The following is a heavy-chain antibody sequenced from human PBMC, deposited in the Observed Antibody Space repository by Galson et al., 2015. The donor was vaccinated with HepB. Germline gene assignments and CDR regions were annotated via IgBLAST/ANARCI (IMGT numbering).Heavy chain of an antibody. Sequence: PALVKPTQTLTLTCTFSGFSLSTSGVGVGWIRQPPGKALEWLALIYWDDDKRYSPSLKSRLTITKDTSKNQVVLTMTNMDPVDTATYYCAHTLVGLRLYTRDDAFDIWGQGTMVTVSS. D-gene: IGHD3-3*01. CDR1: GFSLSTSGVG. CDR2: IYWDDDK. CDR3: AHTLVGLRLYTRDDAFDI. V-gene: IGHV2-5*02. J-gene: IGHJ3*02.